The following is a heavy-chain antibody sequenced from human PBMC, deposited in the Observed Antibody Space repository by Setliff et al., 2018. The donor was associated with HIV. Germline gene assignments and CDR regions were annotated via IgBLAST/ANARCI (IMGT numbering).Heavy chain of an antibody. D-gene: IGHD1-20*01. CDR1: GYTFTTYG. Sequence: ASVKVSCKASGYTFTTYGIGWVRQAPGQGLEWVGWISGYNGNTNYAQKLQGRVTMTTDTSTSTAYMELRSLRSDDTAVYYCARDRRAYTLLYYYYYMDVWGKGTTVTVSS. CDR3: ARDRRAYTLLYYYYYMDV. CDR2: ISGYNGNT. J-gene: IGHJ6*03. V-gene: IGHV1-18*01.